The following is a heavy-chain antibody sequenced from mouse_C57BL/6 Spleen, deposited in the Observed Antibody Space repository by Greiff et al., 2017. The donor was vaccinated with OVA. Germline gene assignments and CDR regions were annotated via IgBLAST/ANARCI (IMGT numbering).Heavy chain of an antibody. CDR1: GYTFTSYW. CDR2: INPSNGGT. CDR3: ARKDSSGYPYYFDY. J-gene: IGHJ2*01. V-gene: IGHV1-53*01. Sequence: QVQLQQPGTELVKPGASVKLSCKASGYTFTSYWMHWVKQRPGQGLEWIGNINPSNGGTNYNEKFKSKTTLTVDKSSSTAYMQLSSLTSEDSAVYYCARKDSSGYPYYFDYWGQGTTLTVSS. D-gene: IGHD3-2*02.